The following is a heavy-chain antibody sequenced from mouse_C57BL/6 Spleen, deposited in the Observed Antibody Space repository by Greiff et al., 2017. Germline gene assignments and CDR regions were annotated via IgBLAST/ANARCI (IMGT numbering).Heavy chain of an antibody. CDR2: IYPGSGNT. J-gene: IGHJ4*01. V-gene: IGHV1-66*01. D-gene: IGHD1-1*01. CDR3: ARSGYYGSSNAMDY. Sequence: VKLMESGPELVKPGASVKISCKASGYSFTSYYIHWVKQRPGQGLEWIGWIYPGSGNTKYNEKFKGKATLTADTSSSTAYMQLIILTSDDSAIYYCARSGYYGSSNAMDYWGQGTSVTVSS. CDR1: GYSFTSYY.